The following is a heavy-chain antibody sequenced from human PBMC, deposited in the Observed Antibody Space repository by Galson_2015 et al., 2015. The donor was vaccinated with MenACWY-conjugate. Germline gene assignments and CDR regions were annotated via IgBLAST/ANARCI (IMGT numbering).Heavy chain of an antibody. CDR3: ARDVIVVVVAATPDYYYGMDV. CDR2: IIPILGIA. J-gene: IGHJ6*02. V-gene: IGHV1-69*04. Sequence: SVKVSCKASGGTFSSYAISWVRQAPGQGLEWMGRIIPILGIANYAQKFQGRVTITADKSTSTAYMELSSLRSEDTAVYYCARDVIVVVVAATPDYYYGMDVWGQGTTVTVSS. D-gene: IGHD2-15*01. CDR1: GGTFSSYA.